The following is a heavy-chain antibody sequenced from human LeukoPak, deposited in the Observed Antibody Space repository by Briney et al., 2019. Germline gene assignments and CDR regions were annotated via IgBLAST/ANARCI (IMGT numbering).Heavy chain of an antibody. Sequence: SETLSLTCAVSGGSISSGGYSWSWIRQPPGKGLEWIGYIYHSGSTYYNPSLKSRVTISVDRSKNQFSLKLSSVTAADTAVYYCAKGDTSMTTVVNGNFDYWGQGTLVTVSS. CDR3: AKGDTSMTTVVNGNFDY. CDR1: GGSISSGGYS. V-gene: IGHV4-30-2*01. D-gene: IGHD4-23*01. CDR2: IYHSGST. J-gene: IGHJ4*02.